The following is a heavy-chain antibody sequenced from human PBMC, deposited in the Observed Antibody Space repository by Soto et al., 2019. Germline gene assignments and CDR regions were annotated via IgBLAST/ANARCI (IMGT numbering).Heavy chain of an antibody. D-gene: IGHD6-13*01. CDR2: ISFDGSNK. Sequence: GGSLRLSCAASGFTFSSFGMHWVRQAPGKGLEWVAVISFDGSNKYYADSVKGRFTISRDNSKNTLYLQMNSLRVEDTSVYYCAKGRIAGSFDYWGQGTLVTVSS. CDR1: GFTFSSFG. J-gene: IGHJ4*02. V-gene: IGHV3-30*18. CDR3: AKGRIAGSFDY.